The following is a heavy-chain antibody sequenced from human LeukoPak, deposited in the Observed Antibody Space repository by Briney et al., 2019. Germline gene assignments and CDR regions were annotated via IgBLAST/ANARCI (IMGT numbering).Heavy chain of an antibody. D-gene: IGHD3-9*01. Sequence: ASVKVSRKASGYTFTSHYIHWLRQAPGQRLEWMGVIHPSGGSTNYAQGFQGRVTMTRDTSTSTVYMELSSLSSEDTALYCARTQDYNIYWYFDLWGPGTLVTVSS. CDR3: RTQDYNIYWYFDL. CDR2: IHPSGGST. CDR1: GYTFTSHY. V-gene: IGHV1-46*01. J-gene: IGHJ2*01.